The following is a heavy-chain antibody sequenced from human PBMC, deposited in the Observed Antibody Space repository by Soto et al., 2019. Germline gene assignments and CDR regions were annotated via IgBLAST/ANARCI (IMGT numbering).Heavy chain of an antibody. D-gene: IGHD6-19*01. Sequence: SETLSLTCDVSGDTISTGGYTWAWIRQPPGKALEWIGHTYHSGNPYYNPSLKSRVIISVDRSKNQFSLKVRSVTAADTAVYYCARHVNLPLAGTGFDSWGRGTLVTVSS. J-gene: IGHJ4*02. CDR3: ARHVNLPLAGTGFDS. CDR2: TYHSGNP. CDR1: GDTISTGGYT. V-gene: IGHV4-30-2*01.